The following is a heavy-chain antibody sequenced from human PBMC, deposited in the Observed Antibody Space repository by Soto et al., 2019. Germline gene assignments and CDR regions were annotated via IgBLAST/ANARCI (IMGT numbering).Heavy chain of an antibody. J-gene: IGHJ6*03. CDR3: ARGPIAALGYYYYYYYMDV. V-gene: IGHV3-48*01. Sequence: GGSLRLSCAASGFTFSSYSMNWVRQAPRKRQECFSYISSSSSTIYYADSVMGRFTISRYNAKNSLYLQMNSLRAEDTAVYYCARGPIAALGYYYYYYYMDVWGKGTTVTVSS. D-gene: IGHD6-6*01. CDR2: ISSSSSTI. CDR1: GFTFSSYS.